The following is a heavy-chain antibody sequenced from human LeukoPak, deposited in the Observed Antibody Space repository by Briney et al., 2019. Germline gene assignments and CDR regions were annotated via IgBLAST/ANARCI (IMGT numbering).Heavy chain of an antibody. CDR2: FDPEDGET. CDR1: GYTLTELS. Sequence: ASVKVSCKVSGYTLTELSMHWVRQAPGKGLEWMGGFDPEDGETIYAQKFQGRVTMTEDTSTDTAHMELSSLRSEDTAVYYCATDHLGLGIPDYWGQGTLVTVSS. CDR3: ATDHLGLGIPDY. J-gene: IGHJ4*02. D-gene: IGHD7-27*01. V-gene: IGHV1-24*01.